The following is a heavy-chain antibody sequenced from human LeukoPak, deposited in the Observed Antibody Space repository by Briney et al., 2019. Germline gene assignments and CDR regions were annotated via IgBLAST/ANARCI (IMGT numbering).Heavy chain of an antibody. CDR3: ATSMAVAGGY. CDR1: GFTFSSYW. J-gene: IGHJ4*02. V-gene: IGHV3-74*01. Sequence: GGSLRLSCAASGFTFSSYWMHWVRQAPGKGLVWVSRISSDGSSTNYADSVKGRFTISRDNAKNTLYPQMNSLRAEDTAVYYCATSMAVAGGYWGQGTLVTVSS. D-gene: IGHD6-19*01. CDR2: ISSDGSST.